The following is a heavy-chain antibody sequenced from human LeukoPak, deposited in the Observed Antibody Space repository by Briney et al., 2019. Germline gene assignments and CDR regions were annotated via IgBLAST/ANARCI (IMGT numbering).Heavy chain of an antibody. Sequence: SETLSLTCTVSGGSISSYYWSWIRQPPGKGLEWIGYIHYSGSTNYNPSLKSRVTISVDTSKNQFSLKLSSVTAADTAVYYCARQVDCSSTSCYVLEPYFDYWGQGTLVTVSS. CDR1: GGSISSYY. D-gene: IGHD2-2*01. CDR3: ARQVDCSSTSCYVLEPYFDY. J-gene: IGHJ4*02. V-gene: IGHV4-59*01. CDR2: IHYSGST.